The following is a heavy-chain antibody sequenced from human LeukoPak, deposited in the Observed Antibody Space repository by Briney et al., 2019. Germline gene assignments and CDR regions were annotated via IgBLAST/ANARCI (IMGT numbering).Heavy chain of an antibody. Sequence: PSETLSLTCTVSGGSISSSSYYWGWIRQPPGKGLEWIGSIHYSGSTYYNPSLKSRVTISVDTSKNQFSLKLSSVTAADTAVYYCASSYYDFWSGLWNWFDPWGQGTLVTVSS. CDR2: IHYSGST. V-gene: IGHV4-39*07. CDR1: GGSISSSSYY. CDR3: ASSYYDFWSGLWNWFDP. J-gene: IGHJ5*02. D-gene: IGHD3-3*01.